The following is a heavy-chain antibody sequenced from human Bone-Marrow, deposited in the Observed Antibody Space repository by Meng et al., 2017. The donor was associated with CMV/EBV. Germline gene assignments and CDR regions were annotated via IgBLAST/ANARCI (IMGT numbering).Heavy chain of an antibody. CDR1: GFTFSSYG. J-gene: IGHJ4*02. D-gene: IGHD3-22*01. Sequence: LSLTCAASGFTFSSYGMHWVRQAPGKGLEWVTLISYDGNNKYYPDSVKGRFTISRDNSKNTLYLQMNSLRTEDTAVYYCARERDYYDTPGYYAYWGQGALVTVSS. CDR2: ISYDGNNK. V-gene: IGHV3-30*19. CDR3: ARERDYYDTPGYYAY.